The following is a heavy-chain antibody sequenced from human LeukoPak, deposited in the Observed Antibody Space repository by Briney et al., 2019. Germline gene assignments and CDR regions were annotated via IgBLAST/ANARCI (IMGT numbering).Heavy chain of an antibody. CDR1: GYSFTNYW. CDR3: ARHKGSTDWYYFDY. Sequence: GESLKISCKGSGYSFTNYWIGWVRQMPGKGLEWTGFIYPGDSNTRYSPSFQGQVTISADKSISTAYLQWSSLKASDTAIYYCARHKGSTDWYYFDYWGQGTLVTVSS. V-gene: IGHV5-51*01. D-gene: IGHD3-9*01. J-gene: IGHJ4*02. CDR2: IYPGDSNT.